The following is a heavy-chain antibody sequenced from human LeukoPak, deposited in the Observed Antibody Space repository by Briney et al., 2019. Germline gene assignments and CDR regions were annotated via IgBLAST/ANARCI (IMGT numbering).Heavy chain of an antibody. CDR2: IYYSGST. D-gene: IGHD2-15*01. Sequence: PSETLSLTCTVSGGSISTSSYYWGWIRQPPGKGREWIGSIYYSGSTYSNPSLKSRVTISVDTSKNQSSLKLYSVAAADTAVYHCARQGSLSYCSGGSCWFDPWGQGTLVTVSS. V-gene: IGHV4-39*01. J-gene: IGHJ5*02. CDR3: ARQGSLSYCSGGSCWFDP. CDR1: GGSISTSSYY.